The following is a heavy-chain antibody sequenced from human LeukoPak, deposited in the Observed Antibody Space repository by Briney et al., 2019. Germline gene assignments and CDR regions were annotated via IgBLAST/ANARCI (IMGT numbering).Heavy chain of an antibody. CDR1: GGSISSYY. CDR2: IYSSGIT. CDR3: ARASYHPYYYYMDV. J-gene: IGHJ6*03. D-gene: IGHD1-26*01. V-gene: IGHV4-4*07. Sequence: PSETLSLTCSVSGGSISSYYWSWIRQPAGKGLEFIGRIYSSGITNYNPSLESRVTMSVDTSKNQFSLKLRSVTAADTAIYYCARASYHPYYYYMDVWGKGTTVTVSS.